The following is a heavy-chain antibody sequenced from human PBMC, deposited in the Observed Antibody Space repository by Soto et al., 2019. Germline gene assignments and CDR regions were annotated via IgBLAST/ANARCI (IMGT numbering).Heavy chain of an antibody. CDR1: GGSISSYY. Sequence: QVQLQESGPGLVKPSETLSLTCTVSGGSISSYYWSWIRQPPGKGLEWIGYIYYSGSTNYNPSLKSRVTISVDTSKNQFSLKLSSVTAADTAVYYCVRSTTKYGMDVWGQGTTVTVSS. CDR2: IYYSGST. J-gene: IGHJ6*02. V-gene: IGHV4-59*08. D-gene: IGHD1-1*01. CDR3: VRSTTKYGMDV.